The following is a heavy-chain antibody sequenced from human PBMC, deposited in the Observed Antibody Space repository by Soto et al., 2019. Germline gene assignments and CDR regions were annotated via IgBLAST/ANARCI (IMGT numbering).Heavy chain of an antibody. CDR3: ASYNFGVSFDY. V-gene: IGHV4-59*01. CDR2: VYYSGST. D-gene: IGHD3-3*01. Sequence: SETLSLTCSVSGGSISNYYWSWIRQPPGKGLEWIGYVYYSGSTNYNPSLKSRVTISVDTSKKQFSLKLSSVTAADTAVYYCASYNFGVSFDYWGQGTLVTVSS. J-gene: IGHJ4*02. CDR1: GGSISNYY.